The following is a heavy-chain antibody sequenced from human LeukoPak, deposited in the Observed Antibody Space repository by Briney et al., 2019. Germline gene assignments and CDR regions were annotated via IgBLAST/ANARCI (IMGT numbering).Heavy chain of an antibody. CDR1: GFTFSSYG. Sequence: PGRSLRLSCAASGFTFSSYGMHWVRQAPGKGLEWVAVIWYDGSNKYYADSVKGRFTISRDNSKNTLYLQMNSLRAEDTAVYYCGRDSADDYYSSGYCFGYLDRGT. CDR2: IWYDGSNK. V-gene: IGHV3-33*01. D-gene: IGHD3-22*01. CDR3: GRDSADDYYSSGYCFGY. J-gene: IGHJ1*01.